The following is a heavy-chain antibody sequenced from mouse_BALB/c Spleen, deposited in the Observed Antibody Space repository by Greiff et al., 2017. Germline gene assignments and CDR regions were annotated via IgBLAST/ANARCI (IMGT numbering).Heavy chain of an antibody. CDR2: IYPSDSYT. CDR1: GYTFTSYW. V-gene: IGHV1-69*02. J-gene: IGHJ4*01. Sequence: QVQLKQPGAELVRPGASVKLSCKASGYTFTSYWINWVKQRPGQGLEWIGNIYPSDSYTNYNQKFKDKATLTVDKSSSTAYMQLSSPTSEDSAVYYCTRWSYAMDYWGQGTSVTVSS. CDR3: TRWSYAMDY.